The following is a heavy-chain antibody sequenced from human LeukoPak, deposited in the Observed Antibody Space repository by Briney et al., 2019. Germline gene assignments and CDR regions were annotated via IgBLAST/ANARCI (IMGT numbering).Heavy chain of an antibody. V-gene: IGHV1-2*02. CDR1: GYTFTGYY. J-gene: IGHJ3*02. CDR2: INPNSGGT. CDR3: ARQPTITIFGVAHTPNAFDI. Sequence: ASVKVSCKASGYTFTGYYMHWVRQAPGQGLEWMGWINPNSGGTNYAQKFQGRVTMTRDTSISTAYMELSRLRSDDTAVYYCARQPTITIFGVAHTPNAFDIWGQGTMVTVSS. D-gene: IGHD3-3*01.